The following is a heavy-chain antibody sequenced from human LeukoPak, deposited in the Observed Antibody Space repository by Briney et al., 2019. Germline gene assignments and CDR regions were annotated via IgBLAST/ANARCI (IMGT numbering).Heavy chain of an antibody. CDR1: GFTFSSYG. D-gene: IGHD6-19*01. Sequence: GGTLRLSCAASGFTFSSYGMSWVRQAPGKGLEWVSAISGSGGNTYYADSVKGRFTISRDNSNNTLFLHLNSLRGEDTAVYYCTRNSGWYGLSWGQGTLVTVSS. V-gene: IGHV3-23*01. CDR3: TRNSGWYGLS. CDR2: ISGSGGNT. J-gene: IGHJ1*01.